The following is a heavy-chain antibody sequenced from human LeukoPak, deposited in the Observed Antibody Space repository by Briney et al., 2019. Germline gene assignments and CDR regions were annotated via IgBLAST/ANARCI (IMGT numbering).Heavy chain of an antibody. CDR3: ARGSGGSYYFDY. V-gene: IGHV1-69*04. D-gene: IGHD1-26*01. J-gene: IGHJ4*02. Sequence: SVKVSCKASGGTFSSYAISWVRQAPGQGLEWMGRIIPIFGIANYAQKFQGRVTITADKSTSTAYMELSSLRSEDTAVYYCARGSGGSYYFDYWGQGTLVTVSS. CDR2: IIPIFGIA. CDR1: GGTFSSYA.